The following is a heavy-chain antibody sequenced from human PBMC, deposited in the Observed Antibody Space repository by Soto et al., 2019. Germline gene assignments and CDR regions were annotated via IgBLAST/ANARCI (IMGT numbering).Heavy chain of an antibody. CDR3: VIGEVPASVDGQDSPRHYGMDV. CDR1: GFTFSSYA. D-gene: IGHD2-2*01. CDR2: ISGSGGST. Sequence: GVSLRLSCAASGFTFSSYAMSWVRQAPGKGLEWVSAISGSGGSTYYADSVKGRFTISRDNSKNTLYLQMNSLRAEDTAVYYCVIGEVPASVDGQDSPRHYGMDVWGQGTTVTVSS. J-gene: IGHJ6*02. V-gene: IGHV3-23*01.